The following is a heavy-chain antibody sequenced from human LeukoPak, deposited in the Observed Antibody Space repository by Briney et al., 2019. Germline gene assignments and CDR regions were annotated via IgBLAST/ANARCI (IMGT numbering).Heavy chain of an antibody. CDR1: GFTFSSYD. J-gene: IGHJ4*02. CDR2: IGTAGDT. Sequence: GGSLRLSCAASGFTFSSYDMHWVRQATGKGLEWVSAIGTAGDTYYPGSVKGRFTISRANAKNSLYLQLNSLRAGDTALYYCARESTVGAGLDYWGQGTRVTVSS. V-gene: IGHV3-13*01. D-gene: IGHD1-26*01. CDR3: ARESTVGAGLDY.